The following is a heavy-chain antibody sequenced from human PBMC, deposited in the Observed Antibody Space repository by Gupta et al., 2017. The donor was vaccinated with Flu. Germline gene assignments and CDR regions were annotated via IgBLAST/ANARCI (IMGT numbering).Heavy chain of an antibody. CDR1: RNYV. CDR2: TTGSGGEP. J-gene: IGHJ4*02. V-gene: IGHV3-23*01. CDR3: PAWSDLPLYYCIDS. D-gene: IGHD3-10*01. Sequence: RNYVMSWVRQAPGKGLDCIAATTGSGGEPWYVDAGKGRFTFSRDNSWYTMWLEMKGLSAADTAVYYCPAWSDLPLYYCIDSGGQGTLVTVSS.